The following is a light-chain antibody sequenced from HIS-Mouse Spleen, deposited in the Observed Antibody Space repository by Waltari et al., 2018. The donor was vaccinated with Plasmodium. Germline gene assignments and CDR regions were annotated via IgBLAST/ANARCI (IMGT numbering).Light chain of an antibody. CDR3: YSAADNNLV. CDR2: KDS. V-gene: IGLV3-27*01. Sequence: SYELTQPSSVSVSPGQTARITCSGDVLAKKYARWFQQKPGQAPVLVIYKDSERPSGIPVRLSGASSGTAVPLTVRGAQVEDEADYYCYSAADNNLVFGGGTKLTVL. CDR1: VLAKKY. J-gene: IGLJ3*02.